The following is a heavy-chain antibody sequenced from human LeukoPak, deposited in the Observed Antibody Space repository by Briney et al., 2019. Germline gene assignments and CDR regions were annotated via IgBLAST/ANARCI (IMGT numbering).Heavy chain of an antibody. V-gene: IGHV4-59*01. D-gene: IGHD3-10*01. Sequence: SETLSLTCTVSGGSISSYYRSWIRQPPGKGLEWIGYIYYSGSTNYNPSLKSRVTISVDTSKNQFSLKLSSVTAADTAVYYCAGGKLYGSGRNNCFDPWGQGTLVTVSS. CDR1: GGSISSYY. J-gene: IGHJ5*02. CDR2: IYYSGST. CDR3: AGGKLYGSGRNNCFDP.